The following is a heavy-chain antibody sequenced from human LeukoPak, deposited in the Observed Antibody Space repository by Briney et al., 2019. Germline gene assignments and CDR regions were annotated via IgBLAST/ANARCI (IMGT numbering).Heavy chain of an antibody. CDR2: TYYRSKLYH. CDR1: GHSVYSNSAL. J-gene: IGHJ4*02. Sequence: SHTLSLTCALCGHSVYSNSALGNGIRQSPSRGLEWLVKTYYRSKLYHHYAVSVKSRITINADTSKNPFSVHLNSVTREDTAVYYCAGSLSSGTYSAFDYWGQGTLVTVSS. D-gene: IGHD1-26*01. CDR3: AGSLSSGTYSAFDY. V-gene: IGHV6-1*01.